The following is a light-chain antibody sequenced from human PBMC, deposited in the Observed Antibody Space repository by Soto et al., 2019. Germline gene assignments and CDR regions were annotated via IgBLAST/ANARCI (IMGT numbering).Light chain of an antibody. V-gene: IGLV2-8*01. CDR3: SSYAGSNNLV. Sequence: QSALTQPPSASGSPGQSVTISCTGTSSDVGGYNYVSLYQQHPDKAPKLMIYEVSERPSGVPDRFSGSKSGNTASLTVSGLQAEDEADYYCSSYAGSNNLVFGGGTKLTVL. CDR2: EVS. J-gene: IGLJ3*02. CDR1: SSDVGGYNY.